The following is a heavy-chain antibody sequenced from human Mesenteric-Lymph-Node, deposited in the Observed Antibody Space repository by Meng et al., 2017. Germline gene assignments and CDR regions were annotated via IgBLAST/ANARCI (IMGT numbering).Heavy chain of an antibody. CDR3: AKEFAVTGTGNFDF. CDR2: ISGSGGST. CDR1: GFTFSSYA. V-gene: IGHV3-23*01. D-gene: IGHD6-19*01. Sequence: GESLKISCAASGFTFSSYAMSWVRQAPGKGLEWVSAISGSGGSTYYADSVKGRFIISRDNSRNTLYLQMNGLGAEDTAVYYCAKEFAVTGTGNFDFWGQGKLVTVSS. J-gene: IGHJ4*02.